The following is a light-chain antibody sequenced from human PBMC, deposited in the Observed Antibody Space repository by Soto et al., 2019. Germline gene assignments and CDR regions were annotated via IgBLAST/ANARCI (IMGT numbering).Light chain of an antibody. J-gene: IGLJ2*01. CDR3: SSYSSSSPRI. Sequence: QSALTQPASVSGFPGQSITISCTRTNSDVGGYKYVSWYQQHPGKAPKLIIYEVSNRPSGVSSRFSGSKSGNTASLTISGLQAEDEADYYCSSYSSSSPRIFGGGTKLTVL. CDR1: NSDVGGYKY. CDR2: EVS. V-gene: IGLV2-14*01.